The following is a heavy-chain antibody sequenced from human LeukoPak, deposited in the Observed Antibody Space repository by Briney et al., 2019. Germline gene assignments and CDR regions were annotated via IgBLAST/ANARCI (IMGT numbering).Heavy chain of an antibody. Sequence: GGSLRLCCAASGFTFRSYAMSWVRQAQGKGLEWVSAISGSGGSTYYADSVKGRFTISRDNSKNTLYLQMNSLRAEDTAVYYCAKLPLELLFFDYWGQGTLVTVSS. CDR1: GFTFRSYA. V-gene: IGHV3-23*01. D-gene: IGHD1-7*01. CDR2: ISGSGGST. J-gene: IGHJ4*02. CDR3: AKLPLELLFFDY.